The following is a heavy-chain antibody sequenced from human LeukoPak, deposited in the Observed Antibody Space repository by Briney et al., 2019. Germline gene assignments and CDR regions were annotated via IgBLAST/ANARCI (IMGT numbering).Heavy chain of an antibody. CDR3: ARVPLEEYDILTGYLFDP. V-gene: IGHV4-38-2*02. CDR1: GYSISSGYY. Sequence: SETLSLTCTVSGYSISSGYYWGWIRQPPGKGLEWIGSIYHSGSTYYNPSLKSRVTISVDKSKNQFSLKLNSVTAADTAVYYCARVPLEEYDILTGYLFDPWGQGTLVTVSS. J-gene: IGHJ5*02. CDR2: IYHSGST. D-gene: IGHD3-9*01.